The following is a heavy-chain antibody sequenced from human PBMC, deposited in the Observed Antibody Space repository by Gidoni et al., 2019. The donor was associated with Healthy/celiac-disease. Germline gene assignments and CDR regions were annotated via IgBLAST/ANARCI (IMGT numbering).Heavy chain of an antibody. Sequence: EVQLVESGGGLVKPGGSLRLSCAASGFTFSNAWMSWVRQAPGKGLEWVGRIKSKTDGGTTDYAAPVKGRFTISRDDSKNTLYLQMNSLKTEDTAVYYCTTDLPGEPFRYYFDYWGQGTLVTVSS. D-gene: IGHD7-27*01. CDR1: GFTFSNAW. CDR2: IKSKTDGGTT. V-gene: IGHV3-15*01. J-gene: IGHJ4*02. CDR3: TTDLPGEPFRYYFDY.